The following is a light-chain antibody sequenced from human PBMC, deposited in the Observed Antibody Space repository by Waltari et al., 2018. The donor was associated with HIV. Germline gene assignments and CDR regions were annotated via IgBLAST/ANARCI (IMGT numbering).Light chain of an antibody. CDR3: QVWDPSGDHLI. V-gene: IGLV3-21*04. Sequence: SYVLTQPPSVSVAPGKTARITCGGNNIGTKSLHWYQQKPGHAPGLVIYYDSDRPSGSPERFSVSNSGNSATLTIIRVEAGDEADYYCQVWDPSGDHLIFGGGTKLTVL. CDR2: YDS. CDR1: NIGTKS. J-gene: IGLJ2*01.